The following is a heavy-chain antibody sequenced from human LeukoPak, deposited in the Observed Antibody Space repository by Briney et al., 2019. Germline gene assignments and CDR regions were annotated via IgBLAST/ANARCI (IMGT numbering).Heavy chain of an antibody. CDR3: ARDGYSSGWYYFDY. D-gene: IGHD6-19*01. V-gene: IGHV3-21*01. CDR1: GFTFSSYS. Sequence: PGGSLRLSCAASGFTFSSYSMNWVHQAPGKGLEWVSSISSSSSYIYYADSVKGRFTISRDNAKNSLYLQMNSLRAEDTAVYYCARDGYSSGWYYFDYWGQGTLVTVSS. J-gene: IGHJ4*02. CDR2: ISSSSSYI.